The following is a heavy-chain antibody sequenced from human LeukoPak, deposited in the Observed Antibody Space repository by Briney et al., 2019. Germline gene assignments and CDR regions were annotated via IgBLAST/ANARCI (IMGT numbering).Heavy chain of an antibody. CDR1: GYTFTGHY. CDR2: INPNSGGT. D-gene: IGHD3-3*01. Sequence: ASVKVSCKASGYTFTGHYMHWVRQAPGQGLEWMGWINPNSGGTNYAQKFQGRVTMTRDTSTNTAYMELSRLRSDDTAMYFCARTYYATISGGDAFENWGQGTLVTVSS. J-gene: IGHJ4*02. V-gene: IGHV1-2*02. CDR3: ARTYYATISGGDAFEN.